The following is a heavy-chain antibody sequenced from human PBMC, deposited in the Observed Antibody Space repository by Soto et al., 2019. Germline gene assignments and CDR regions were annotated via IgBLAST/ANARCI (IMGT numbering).Heavy chain of an antibody. V-gene: IGHV4-4*02. Sequence: QVQLQESGPGLVKPSGTLALTCAVSTGSITTTNWLSWVRQPPGKGLEWIGEINHSGSTNYNPSLKSRVTISVDKSKNQFSLKLNSVTASDTAVYYCASQFMVRRNDAFDVWGQGTMVTVSS. CDR3: ASQFMVRRNDAFDV. D-gene: IGHD3-10*01. CDR2: INHSGST. J-gene: IGHJ3*01. CDR1: TGSITTTNW.